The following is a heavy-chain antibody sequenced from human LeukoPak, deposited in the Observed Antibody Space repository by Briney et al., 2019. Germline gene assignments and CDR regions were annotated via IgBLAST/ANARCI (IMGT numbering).Heavy chain of an antibody. Sequence: SETLSLTCAVSGGSISGGNWWSWVRQPPGKGREWIGVIDHSGGTNYNPSLKSRVTISVDKSKNQFSLKLSSVTAADTAVYYCARHACARGSCSWGGYNWFDPWGQGTLVTVSS. D-gene: IGHD2-15*01. J-gene: IGHJ5*02. V-gene: IGHV4-4*02. CDR3: ARHACARGSCSWGGYNWFDP. CDR2: IDHSGGT. CDR1: GGSISGGNW.